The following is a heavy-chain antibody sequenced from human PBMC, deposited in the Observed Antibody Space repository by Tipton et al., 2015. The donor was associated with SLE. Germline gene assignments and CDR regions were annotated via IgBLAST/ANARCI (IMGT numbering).Heavy chain of an antibody. Sequence: TLSLTCTVSGGSISSGSYYWSWIRQPAGKGLEWIGRIYTSGSTNYNPSLKSRVTISVDTSKNQFSLKLSSVTAADTAVYYCARGKDYDFWSGYYRRDASDIWGQGTMVTVSS. CDR2: IYTSGST. J-gene: IGHJ3*02. D-gene: IGHD3-3*01. V-gene: IGHV4-61*02. CDR1: GGSISSGSYY. CDR3: ARGKDYDFWSGYYRRDASDI.